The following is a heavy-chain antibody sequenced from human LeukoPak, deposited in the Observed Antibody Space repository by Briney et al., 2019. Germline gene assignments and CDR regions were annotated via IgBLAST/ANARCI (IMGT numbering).Heavy chain of an antibody. D-gene: IGHD6-19*01. CDR3: AKEAAVAGQPFDP. CDR2: IYYSGST. CDR1: GGSISSSY. V-gene: IGHV4-59*01. J-gene: IGHJ5*02. Sequence: SETLSLTCTVSGGSISSSYWSWIRQPPGKGLEWIGYIYYSGSTNYNPSLKSRVTISVDTSKNQFFLKLSSVTAADTAVYYCAKEAAVAGQPFDPWGQGTLVTVSS.